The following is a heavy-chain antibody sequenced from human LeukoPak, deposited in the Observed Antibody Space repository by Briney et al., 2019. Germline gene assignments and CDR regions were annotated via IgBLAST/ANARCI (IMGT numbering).Heavy chain of an antibody. CDR1: GFTFSSYA. CDR2: ISGSGSST. Sequence: GGSLRLSCAASGFTFSSYAMSWVRQAPGKGLEWVSAISGSGSSTYYADSVKGRFTISRDNSKNTLYLQMNSLRAEDTAVYYCAKDQWELQAGWFDPWGQGTLVTVSS. D-gene: IGHD1-26*01. V-gene: IGHV3-23*01. CDR3: AKDQWELQAGWFDP. J-gene: IGHJ5*02.